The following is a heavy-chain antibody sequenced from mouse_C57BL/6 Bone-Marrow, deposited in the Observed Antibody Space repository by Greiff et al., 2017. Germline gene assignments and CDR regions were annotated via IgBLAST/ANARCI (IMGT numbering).Heavy chain of an antibody. Sequence: PGQGLEWIGMIHPNSGSTNYNEKFKSKATLTVDKSSSTAYMQLSSLTSEDSAVYYCAREEDDFDYWGQGTTLTVSS. V-gene: IGHV1-64*01. CDR2: IHPNSGST. CDR3: AREEDDFDY. J-gene: IGHJ2*01.